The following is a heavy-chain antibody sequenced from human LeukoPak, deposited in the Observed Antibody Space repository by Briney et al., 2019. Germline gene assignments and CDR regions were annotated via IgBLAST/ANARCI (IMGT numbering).Heavy chain of an antibody. CDR3: ARDDLDTVMGACDR. CDR1: GYIFTNYG. J-gene: IGHJ5*02. V-gene: IGHV1-18*04. D-gene: IGHD5-18*01. CDR2: ISGYNGNT. Sequence: ASVKVSCKASGYIFTNYGISWVRQAPGQGLEWMGWISGYNGNTKYAQKFQGRVTMTTDTSTSTAYLDLRSLISDDTALYFCARDDLDTVMGACDRWGQGTLVIVSS.